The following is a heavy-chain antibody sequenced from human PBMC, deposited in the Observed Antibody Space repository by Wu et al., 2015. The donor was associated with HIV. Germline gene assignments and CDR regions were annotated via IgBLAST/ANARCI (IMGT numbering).Heavy chain of an antibody. CDR3: ARDAKLLYYGNWFDP. Sequence: QVQLVQSGAEVKKPGASVKVSCKASGYTFTGYYMHWVRQAPGQGLEWMGWINPNSGGTNYAQKFQGRVTMTRDTSISTAYMELSRLRSDDTAVYYCARDAKLLYYGNWFDPWGQGTLVTVSS. D-gene: IGHD3-16*01. V-gene: IGHV1-2*02. J-gene: IGHJ5*02. CDR2: INPNSGGT. CDR1: GYTFTGYY.